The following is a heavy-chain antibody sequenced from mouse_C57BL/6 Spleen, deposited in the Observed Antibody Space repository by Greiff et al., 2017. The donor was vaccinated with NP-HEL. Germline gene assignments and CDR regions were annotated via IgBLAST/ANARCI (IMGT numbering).Heavy chain of an antibody. J-gene: IGHJ2*01. CDR2: IDPNSGGT. CDR3: ARHSGYEGFDY. Sequence: QVQLKQPGAELVKPGASVKLSCKASGYTFTSYWMHWVKQRPGRGLEWIGKIDPNSGGTNYNEKFTTKATLTVDKPSSTAYMQLSNLTSEDSAVYYCARHSGYEGFDYWGQGTTLTVSS. CDR1: GYTFTSYW. D-gene: IGHD2-2*01. V-gene: IGHV1-72*01.